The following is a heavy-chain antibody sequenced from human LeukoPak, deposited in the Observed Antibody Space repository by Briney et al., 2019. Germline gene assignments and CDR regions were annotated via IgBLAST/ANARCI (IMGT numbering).Heavy chain of an antibody. D-gene: IGHD1-14*01. CDR2: IKQDGSEK. V-gene: IGHV3-7*01. CDR1: GFTFSTYW. CDR3: ARGQLADNQ. Sequence: PGGSLRLSCATSGFTFSTYWMSWVRQTPGKGLEWVAKIKQDGSEKSYVDSVKGRFTISRDNAKNSVYLQMNSLRVEDTAVYYCARGQLADNQWGQGALVTVSS. J-gene: IGHJ4*02.